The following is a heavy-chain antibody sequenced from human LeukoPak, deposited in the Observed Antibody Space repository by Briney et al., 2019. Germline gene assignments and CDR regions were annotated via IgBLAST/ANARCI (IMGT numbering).Heavy chain of an antibody. CDR2: INPNSGGT. CDR3: ARDSRRYYFDY. Sequence: ASVKVSCKASGYTFTDYYMHWVRQAPGQGLEWMGWINPNSGGTNSAQKFQGRVTLTRDTSISTAYMELTRLRSDDTAVYYCARDSRRYYFDYWGQGTLVTVSS. V-gene: IGHV1-2*02. J-gene: IGHJ4*02. CDR1: GYTFTDYY.